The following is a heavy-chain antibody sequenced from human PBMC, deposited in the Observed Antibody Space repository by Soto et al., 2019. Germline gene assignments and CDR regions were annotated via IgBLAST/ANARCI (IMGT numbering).Heavy chain of an antibody. V-gene: IGHV6-1*01. CDR3: AREHSGYDWWGYFDY. J-gene: IGHJ4*02. CDR1: GDSVSSNSAA. CDR2: TYYRSKWYN. Sequence: SQTLSLTCAISGDSVSSNSAAWNWIRQTPSRGLEWLGKTYYRSKWYNDYAVSVKSRITINPDTSKNQFSLQLNSVTPQDTAVYCCAREHSGYDWWGYFDYWGQGTLVTVSS. D-gene: IGHD5-12*01.